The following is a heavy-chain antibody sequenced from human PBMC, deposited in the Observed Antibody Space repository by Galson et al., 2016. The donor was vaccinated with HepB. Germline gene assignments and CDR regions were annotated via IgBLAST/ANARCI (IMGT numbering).Heavy chain of an antibody. CDR1: GRSVTSRSFF. CDR3: ATSELQVKSYFDF. V-gene: IGHV4-39*01. D-gene: IGHD5-24*01. J-gene: IGHJ4*02. Sequence: SETLSLTCNVSGRSVTSRSFFWGWVRQPPGRALEWIGSIYHDGRTYYNPSLQNRVALSVDSSKNQFSLNLNSLTAADTAVYYCATSELQVKSYFDFWGRGSLVTVSS. CDR2: IYHDGRT.